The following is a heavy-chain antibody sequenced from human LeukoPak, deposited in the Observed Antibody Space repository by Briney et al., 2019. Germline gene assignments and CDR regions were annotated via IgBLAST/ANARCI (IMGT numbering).Heavy chain of an antibody. CDR1: GFTFRSYA. CDR3: AKDPRAGSGWGSFDY. V-gene: IGHV3-23*01. CDR2: ISGSGDST. Sequence: GGSLRLSCAASGFTFRSYAMSWVRQAPGKGLEWVSGISGSGDSTYYADSVKGRFCISRDNSKNTLWLQMNSLKDEDTAVYYCAKDPRAGSGWGSFDYWGQGTLVTVSS. J-gene: IGHJ4*02. D-gene: IGHD6-19*01.